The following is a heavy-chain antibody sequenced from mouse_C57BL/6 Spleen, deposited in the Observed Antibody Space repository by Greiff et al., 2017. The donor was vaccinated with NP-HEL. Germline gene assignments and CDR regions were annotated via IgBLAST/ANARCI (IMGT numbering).Heavy chain of an antibody. CDR3: ARGGRGAYFDY. CDR2: ISSGSSTI. J-gene: IGHJ2*01. Sequence: DVKLVESGGGLVKPGGSLKLSCAASGFTFSDYGMHWVRQAPEKGLEWVAYISSGSSTIYYADTVKGRFTISRDNAKNTLFLQMTSLRSEDTAMYYCARGGRGAYFDYWGQGTTLTVSS. D-gene: IGHD1-1*02. V-gene: IGHV5-17*01. CDR1: GFTFSDYG.